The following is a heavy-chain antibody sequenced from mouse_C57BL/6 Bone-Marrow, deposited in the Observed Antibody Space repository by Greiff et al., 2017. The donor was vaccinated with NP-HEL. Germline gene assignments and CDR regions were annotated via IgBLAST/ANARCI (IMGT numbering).Heavy chain of an antibody. V-gene: IGHV7-3*01. Sequence: DVHLVESGGGLVQPGGSLSLSCAASGFTFTDYYMSWVRQPPGKALEWLGFIRTKANGYTTEYSASVKGRFTISRDNSQSILYLQRNALRAEDSATYYCARYGYYFDYWGQGTTLTVSS. CDR1: GFTFTDYY. J-gene: IGHJ2*01. CDR2: IRTKANGYTT. CDR3: ARYGYYFDY.